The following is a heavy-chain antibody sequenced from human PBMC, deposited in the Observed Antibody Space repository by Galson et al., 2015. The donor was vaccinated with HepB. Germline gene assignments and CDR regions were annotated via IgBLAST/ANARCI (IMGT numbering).Heavy chain of an antibody. CDR3: ARRERGGGSSRGEFDY. Sequence: SLRLSCAASGFTFSSYSMNWVRQAPGKGLEWVSYISSSSSTIYYADSVKGRFTISRDNAKNSLYLQMNSLRAEDTAVYYCARRERGGGSSRGEFDYWGQGTLVTVSS. CDR2: ISSSSSTI. D-gene: IGHD1-26*01. CDR1: GFTFSSYS. J-gene: IGHJ4*02. V-gene: IGHV3-48*01.